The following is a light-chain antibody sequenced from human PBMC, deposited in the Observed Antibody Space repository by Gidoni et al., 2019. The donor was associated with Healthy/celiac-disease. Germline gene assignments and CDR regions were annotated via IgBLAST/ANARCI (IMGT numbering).Light chain of an antibody. CDR3: SSYTSSSTLYV. CDR1: SSDVGGYNY. J-gene: IGLJ1*01. V-gene: IGLV2-14*01. Sequence: QTALTQPASVTGSPGQSITISCTGNSSDVGGYNYVSWYQQHPGKAPKLMIYDVSNRPSGVSTRFSGSKSGNTASLTISGFQAEDEADYYCSSYTSSSTLYVFGTGTKVTVL. CDR2: DVS.